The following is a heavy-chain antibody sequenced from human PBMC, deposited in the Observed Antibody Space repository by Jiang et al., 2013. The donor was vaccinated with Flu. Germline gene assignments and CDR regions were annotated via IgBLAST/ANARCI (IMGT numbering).Heavy chain of an antibody. CDR2: INTDTGNP. Sequence: SELQKPGGSVKVSCRASGYTFRSFAMSWVRQAPGQGLEWMGWINTDTGNPTYAQGFTGRFVFSLDTSVSTAYLQISSLKAEDTAVYYCARVVGYCSSTSCYLRYWGQGTLVTVSS. D-gene: IGHD2-2*03. CDR1: GYTFRSFA. V-gene: IGHV7-4-1*02. J-gene: IGHJ4*02. CDR3: ARVVGYCSSTSCYLRY.